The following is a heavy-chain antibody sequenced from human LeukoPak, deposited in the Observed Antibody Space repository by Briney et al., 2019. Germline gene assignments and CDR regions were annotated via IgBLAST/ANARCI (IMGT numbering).Heavy chain of an antibody. Sequence: PETLSLTCTVSGGSISSYYWSWIRQPPGKGLEWIGYIYYSGSTNYNPSLKSRVTISVDTSKNQVALKLSSVTAADTAVYFCASSKRGGGSGYWGQGTLVTVSS. CDR1: GGSISSYY. V-gene: IGHV4-59*08. CDR2: IYYSGST. J-gene: IGHJ4*02. D-gene: IGHD2-15*01. CDR3: ASSKRGGGSGY.